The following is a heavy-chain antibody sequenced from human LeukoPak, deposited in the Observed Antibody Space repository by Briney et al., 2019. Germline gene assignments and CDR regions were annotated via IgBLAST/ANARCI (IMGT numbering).Heavy chain of an antibody. CDR2: TNHSGST. J-gene: IGHJ4*02. CDR1: GGSFSGYY. Sequence: SETLSLTCAVYGGSFSGYYWSWIRQPPGKGLEWIGETNHSGSTNYNPSLKSRVTISVDTSKNQLSLKLNSVTAADTAIYYCARDHYNESWFKYWGQGTLVTVSS. D-gene: IGHD1-26*01. V-gene: IGHV4-34*01. CDR3: ARDHYNESWFKY.